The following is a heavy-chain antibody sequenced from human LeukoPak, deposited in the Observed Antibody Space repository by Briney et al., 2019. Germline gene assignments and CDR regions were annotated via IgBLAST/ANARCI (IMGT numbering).Heavy chain of an antibody. CDR3: ARDSEDGFDY. J-gene: IGHJ4*02. D-gene: IGHD1-26*01. V-gene: IGHV3-7*01. CDR2: IDPAGTDT. CDR1: GFSFNSYW. Sequence: GGSLRLSCAASGFSFNSYWMTWVRQPPGRGLEWLANIDPAGTDTYYVDPVKGRFTISRDNAKNTLYLQMNSLRAEDTAVYYCARDSEDGFDYWGQGTLVTVSS.